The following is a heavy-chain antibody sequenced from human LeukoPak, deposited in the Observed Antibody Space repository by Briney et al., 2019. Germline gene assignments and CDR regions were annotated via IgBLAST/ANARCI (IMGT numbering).Heavy chain of an antibody. D-gene: IGHD3-22*01. CDR2: YAGSDTTK. Sequence: GGSLRLSCAASGFDFSAYEMNWVRQTPGKGLEWVAYYAGSDTTKYYADSVKGRFTISRDNAKNSLYLQMNSLRAEDTALYYCTTLGYHLDSWGQGTLVTVSS. V-gene: IGHV3-48*03. CDR1: GFDFSAYE. J-gene: IGHJ4*02. CDR3: TTLGYHLDS.